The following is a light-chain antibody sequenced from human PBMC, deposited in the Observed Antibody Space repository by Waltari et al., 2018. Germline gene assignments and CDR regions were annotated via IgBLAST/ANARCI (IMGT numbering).Light chain of an antibody. CDR1: QSISMF. J-gene: IGKJ1*01. CDR3: QKYGTLPAT. V-gene: IGKV3-20*01. Sequence: DIFLTQSPGTLSLSPGDGATLSCRASQSISMFLAWYPQKPGQAPRLRIYDASTRATGIPDRFSGSGSGTGFSLTISRLAPEDFAVYYCQKYGTLPATFGQGTKVEIK. CDR2: DAS.